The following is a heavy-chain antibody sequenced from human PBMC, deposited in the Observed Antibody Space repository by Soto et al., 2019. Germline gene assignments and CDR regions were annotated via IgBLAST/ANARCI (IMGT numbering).Heavy chain of an antibody. CDR1: GGTFSSYA. D-gene: IGHD3-22*01. CDR3: ARGSAPPYYYDSSGYSFIDY. CDR2: ISYDGSNK. V-gene: IGHV3-30-3*01. Sequence: SCKASGGTFSSYAMHWVRQAPGKGLEWVAVISYDGSNKYYADSVKGRFTISRDNSKNTLYLQMNSLRAEDTAVYYCARGSAPPYYYDSSGYSFIDYWGQGTLVTVSS. J-gene: IGHJ4*02.